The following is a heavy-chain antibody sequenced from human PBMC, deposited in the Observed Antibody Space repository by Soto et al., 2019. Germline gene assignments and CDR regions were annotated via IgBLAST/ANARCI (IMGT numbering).Heavy chain of an antibody. J-gene: IGHJ6*02. V-gene: IGHV3-7*01. CDR3: VKDRQQQLVPNYYYGMDV. CDR1: GFTFSSYW. Sequence: PGGSLRLSCAASGFTFSSYWMSWVRQAPGKGLEWVANIKQDGSKKYYVDSVKGRFTISRDNAKNSLYLQMSSPRAEDTAVYYFVKDRQQQLVPNYYYGMDVWGQGTTVTVSS. D-gene: IGHD6-13*01. CDR2: IKQDGSKK.